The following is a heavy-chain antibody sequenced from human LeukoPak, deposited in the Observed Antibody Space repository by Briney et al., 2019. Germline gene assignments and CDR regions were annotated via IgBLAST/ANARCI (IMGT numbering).Heavy chain of an antibody. D-gene: IGHD3-22*01. CDR3: ARGPRITMIVAAPFDY. J-gene: IGHJ4*02. CDR1: GYTFTSYY. CDR2: INPSGGST. V-gene: IGHV1-46*01. Sequence: ASVKVSCKASGYTFTSYYMHWVRQAPGQGLEWMGIINPSGGSTSYAQKFQGRVTMTRDTSTSTVYMELSSLRSEDTAVYYCARGPRITMIVAAPFDYWGQGTLVTVSS.